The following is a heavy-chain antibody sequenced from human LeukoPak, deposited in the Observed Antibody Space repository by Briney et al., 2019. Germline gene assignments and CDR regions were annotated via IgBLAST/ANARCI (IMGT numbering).Heavy chain of an antibody. J-gene: IGHJ4*02. CDR2: INWNGGST. D-gene: IGHD2/OR15-2a*01. Sequence: GGSLRLSCAASGFTFDDYGMSWVRQAPGKGLEWVSGINWNGGSTGYADSVKGRFTISRDNAKSSLYLQMNSLRAEDTALYYCARASEGLQLLPSFFDYWGQGTLVTVSS. V-gene: IGHV3-20*04. CDR3: ARASEGLQLLPSFFDY. CDR1: GFTFDDYG.